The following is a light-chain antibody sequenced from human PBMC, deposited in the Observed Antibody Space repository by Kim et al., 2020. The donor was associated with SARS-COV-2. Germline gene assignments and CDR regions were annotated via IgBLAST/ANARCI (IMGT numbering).Light chain of an antibody. V-gene: IGKV1-27*01. CDR1: QDIANT. J-gene: IGKJ1*01. Sequence: SVGNRVTTPGGAIQDIANTSYWDKQKPGKVPQVLIYAACTTRSGAPSSGRGRGAGTEFTLTIGRLQTEDVSKYYSQKYNSAPWTSGAGTKVDIK. CDR2: AAC. CDR3: QKYNSAPWT.